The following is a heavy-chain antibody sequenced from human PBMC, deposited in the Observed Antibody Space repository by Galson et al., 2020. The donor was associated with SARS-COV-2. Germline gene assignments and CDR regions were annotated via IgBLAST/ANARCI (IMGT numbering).Heavy chain of an antibody. V-gene: IGHV3-33*06. CDR2: IWYDGSNK. CDR3: AKDQSSSWSFDY. D-gene: IGHD6-13*01. J-gene: IGHJ4*02. Sequence: GGSLRLSCAASGFTFSSYGMHWVRQAPGKGLEWVAVIWYDGSNKYYADSVKGRFTISRDNSKNTLYLQMNSLRAEDTAVYYCAKDQSSSWSFDYWGQGTLVTFCS. CDR1: GFTFSSYG.